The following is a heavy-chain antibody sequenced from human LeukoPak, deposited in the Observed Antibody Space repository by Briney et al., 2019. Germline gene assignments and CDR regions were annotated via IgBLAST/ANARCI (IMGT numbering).Heavy chain of an antibody. CDR1: GFTFSGYW. V-gene: IGHV3-74*01. J-gene: IGHJ6*02. D-gene: IGHD2/OR15-2a*01. CDR2: INTDGSTT. Sequence: GGSLRLSCAASGFTFSGYWMHWVRQAPGKGLVWVSIINTDGSTTRYADSVKGRFTISRDNAKNTLYLQINSPGVEDTAVYFCARDTSRTMDVWGQGTTVTV. CDR3: ARDTSRTMDV.